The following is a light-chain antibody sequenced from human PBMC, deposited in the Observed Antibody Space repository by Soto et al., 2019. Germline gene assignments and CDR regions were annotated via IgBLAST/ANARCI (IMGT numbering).Light chain of an antibody. CDR3: VLYMGGGIRV. V-gene: IGLV8-61*01. CDR2: STN. J-gene: IGLJ3*02. CDR1: SGSVSTNYY. Sequence: QTVVTQEPSFSVSPGGTVTLTCGLSSGSVSTNYYPSWYQQTPGQAPRTLIYSTNTRSSGVPDRFSGSILGNKAALTITGAQADDESDYYCVLYMGGGIRVFCGGTKLTVL.